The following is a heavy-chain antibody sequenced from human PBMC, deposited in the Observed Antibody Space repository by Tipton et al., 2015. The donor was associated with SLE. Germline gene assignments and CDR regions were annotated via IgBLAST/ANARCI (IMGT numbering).Heavy chain of an antibody. J-gene: IGHJ4*02. Sequence: GLVKPSETLSLTCAVYGGSFSGYYWSWIRQPPGKGLEWIGEINHSGSTNYNPSLKSRVTISVDTSKNQFSLKLSSVTAADTAVYYCARGRGQLVNYFDYWGQGTLVTVSS. D-gene: IGHD6-13*01. CDR2: INHSGST. CDR3: ARGRGQLVNYFDY. CDR1: GGSFSGYY. V-gene: IGHV4-34*01.